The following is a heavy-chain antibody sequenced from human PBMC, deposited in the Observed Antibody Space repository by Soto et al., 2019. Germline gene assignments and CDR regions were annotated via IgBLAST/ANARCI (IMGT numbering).Heavy chain of an antibody. CDR2: ISYDGSNK. J-gene: IGHJ2*01. D-gene: IGHD1-7*01. CDR1: GFTFSSYG. Sequence: QVQLVESGGGVVQPGRSLRLSCEASGFTFSSYGIHWVRQAPGKGLEWVAVISYDGSNKYYADSVKGRFTISRDNSKNTLYLQMNSLRPEDTAVYYCAKGLELLFGWYFDLWGRGTLVTVSS. CDR3: AKGLELLFGWYFDL. V-gene: IGHV3-30*18.